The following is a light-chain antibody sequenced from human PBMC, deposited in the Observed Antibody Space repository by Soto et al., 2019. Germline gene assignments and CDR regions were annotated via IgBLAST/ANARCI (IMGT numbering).Light chain of an antibody. J-gene: IGLJ1*01. CDR2: DVT. Sequence: QSALTQPASVSGTPGQSITIPCTGTSSDVGGHNYVSWYQHHPGKAPKLMFYDVTNRPSGVSDRFSGSKSGNTASLTISGLQAEDEADYYCSSYTSSTTFYVFGTGTKLTVL. CDR3: SSYTSSTTFYV. V-gene: IGLV2-14*03. CDR1: SSDVGGHNY.